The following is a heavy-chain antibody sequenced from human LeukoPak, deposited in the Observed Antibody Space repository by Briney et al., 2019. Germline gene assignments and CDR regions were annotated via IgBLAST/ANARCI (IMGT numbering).Heavy chain of an antibody. Sequence: ASVKVSCKASGYTFTGYYMHWVRQAPGQGLEWMGIINPSGGSTSYAQKFQGRVTMTRDTSTSTVYMELSSLRSEDTAVYYCARDWVRGYSYGYFDYWGQGTLVTVSS. V-gene: IGHV1-46*01. CDR1: GYTFTGYY. J-gene: IGHJ4*02. D-gene: IGHD5-18*01. CDR3: ARDWVRGYSYGYFDY. CDR2: INPSGGST.